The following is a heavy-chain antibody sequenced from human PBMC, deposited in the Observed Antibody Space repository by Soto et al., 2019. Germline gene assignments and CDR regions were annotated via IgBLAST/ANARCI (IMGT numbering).Heavy chain of an antibody. V-gene: IGHV4-59*08. CDR3: ARLEGLATISYYFDF. J-gene: IGHJ4*02. D-gene: IGHD3-9*01. Sequence: PSETLSLTCTVSGGSISSYYWGWIRQPPGKGLEWIGYIYYSGSTNYNPSLKSRVTISVDTSKNQFSLKLNSVTAADSAVYFCARLEGLATISYYFDFWGPGALVTVSS. CDR2: IYYSGST. CDR1: GGSISSYY.